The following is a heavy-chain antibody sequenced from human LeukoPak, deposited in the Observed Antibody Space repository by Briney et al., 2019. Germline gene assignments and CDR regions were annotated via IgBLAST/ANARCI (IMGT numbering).Heavy chain of an antibody. Sequence: TSETLSLTCTVSGGSISSISHYWGWIRQAPGKGLEWVSAISGSGGSTYYADSVKGRFTISRDNSKNTLYLQMNSLRAEDTAVYYCAKDREWWAVAGRGYYYYMDVWGKGTTVTVSS. CDR2: ISGSGGST. CDR1: GGSISSISHY. V-gene: IGHV3-23*01. CDR3: AKDREWWAVAGRGYYYYMDV. D-gene: IGHD6-19*01. J-gene: IGHJ6*03.